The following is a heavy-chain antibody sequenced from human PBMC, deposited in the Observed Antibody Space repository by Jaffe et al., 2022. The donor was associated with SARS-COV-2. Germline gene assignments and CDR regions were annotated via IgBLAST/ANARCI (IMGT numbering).Heavy chain of an antibody. CDR1: GGSISSGSYY. CDR3: ARAHDFWSGYYSVYYGMDV. J-gene: IGHJ6*02. Sequence: QVQLQESGPGLVKPSQTLSLTCTVSGGSISSGSYYWSWIRQPAGKGLEWIGRIYTSGSTNYNPSLKSRVTISVDTSKNQFSLKLSSVTAADTAVYYCARAHDFWSGYYSVYYGMDVWGQGTTVTVSS. CDR2: IYTSGST. D-gene: IGHD3-3*01. V-gene: IGHV4-61*02.